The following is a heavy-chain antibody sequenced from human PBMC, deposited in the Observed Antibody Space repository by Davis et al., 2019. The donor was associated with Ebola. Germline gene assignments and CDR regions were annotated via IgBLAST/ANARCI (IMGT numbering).Heavy chain of an antibody. CDR3: ARVGCGYYYDSSGCPFDY. CDR1: GFTFSSYW. V-gene: IGHV3-7*01. CDR2: IKQDGSEK. D-gene: IGHD3-22*01. Sequence: GESLKISCAASGFTFSSYWMSWVRQAPGKGLEWVANIKQDGSEKYYVDSVKGRFTISRDNAKNSLYLQMNSLRAEDTAVYYCARVGCGYYYDSSGCPFDYWGQGTLVTVSS. J-gene: IGHJ4*02.